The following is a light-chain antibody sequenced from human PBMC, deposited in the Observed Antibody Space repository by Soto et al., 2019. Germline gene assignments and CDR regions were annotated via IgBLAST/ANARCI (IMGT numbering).Light chain of an antibody. Sequence: QSALTQPPSASGSPGQTVTISCTGTSGDIGGYDYVSWYQQHPGKAPKLMIYDVTKRPLGVPDRFSGSKSGNTASLTVSELQAEDEADYYCNSYAGSDNAYVFGTGTKVTVL. J-gene: IGLJ1*01. CDR1: SGDIGGYDY. CDR2: DVT. V-gene: IGLV2-8*01. CDR3: NSYAGSDNAYV.